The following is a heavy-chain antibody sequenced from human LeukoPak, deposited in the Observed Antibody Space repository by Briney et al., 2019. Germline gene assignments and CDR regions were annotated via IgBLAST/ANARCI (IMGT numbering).Heavy chain of an antibody. D-gene: IGHD3-10*01. CDR2: INYSGST. J-gene: IGHJ4*02. CDR3: ARVNYGSATKEDY. CDR1: GVSISSGGHY. V-gene: IGHV4-31*03. Sequence: PSETLSLTCTVSGVSISSGGHYWSWIRQRPGKGLEWIGYINYSGSTYYNPSLKSRVSISLDTSQNHFSLRLSSVTAADTAVYYCARVNYGSATKEDYWGQGTLVTVSS.